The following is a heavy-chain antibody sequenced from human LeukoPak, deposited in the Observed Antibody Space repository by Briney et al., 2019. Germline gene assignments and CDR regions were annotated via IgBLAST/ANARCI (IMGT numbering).Heavy chain of an antibody. V-gene: IGHV1-69*06. J-gene: IGHJ4*02. CDR1: GGTFSDCA. Sequence: SLKVSCKMFGGTFSDCAITWLRQAPGQGLEWVGRIIPRFGTTKSAQGFQDRVTLSADKSTNTAYMELTTLRSDDTAVYYCARGGFTPVITFGPFYFESWGQGTPITVSS. D-gene: IGHD3-16*01. CDR3: ARGGFTPVITFGPFYFES. CDR2: IIPRFGTT.